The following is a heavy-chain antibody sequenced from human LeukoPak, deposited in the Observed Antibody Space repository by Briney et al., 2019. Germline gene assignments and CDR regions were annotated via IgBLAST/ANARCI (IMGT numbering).Heavy chain of an antibody. D-gene: IGHD3-22*01. CDR3: ARDGLYSNGYSYFDY. Sequence: SETLSLTCAVCGGSFSDYHWSWIRQPAGKRLEWIGRVYASGYSNYNPSLRSRVTMSLDTSKKQLSLRLSSVTAADTAVYYCARDGLYSNGYSYFDYWGQGTLVTVSP. CDR2: VYASGYS. CDR1: GGSFSDYH. J-gene: IGHJ4*02. V-gene: IGHV4-4*07.